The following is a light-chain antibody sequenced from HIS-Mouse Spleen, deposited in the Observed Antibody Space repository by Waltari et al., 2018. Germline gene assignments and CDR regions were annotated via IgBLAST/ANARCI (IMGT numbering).Light chain of an antibody. CDR3: CSYAGSSTYV. CDR2: EGS. CDR1: SSDVGSYNL. J-gene: IGLJ1*01. V-gene: IGLV2-23*01. Sequence: QSALTQPASVSGSPGQSITISCTGTSSDVGSYNLVSWYQQHPGKAPKLMIYEGSKRASGVSNRCSGSKSGDTDSLTISGLQAEDEADYYCCSYAGSSTYVFGTGTKVTVL.